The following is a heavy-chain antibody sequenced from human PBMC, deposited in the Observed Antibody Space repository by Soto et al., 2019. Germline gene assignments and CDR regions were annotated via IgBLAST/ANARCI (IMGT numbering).Heavy chain of an antibody. CDR2: ISGSGGST. CDR1: GFTFSSYA. J-gene: IGHJ6*02. D-gene: IGHD3-9*01. Sequence: EVQLLESGGGLVQPGGSLRLSCAASGFTFSSYAMSWVRQAPGKGLEWVSAISGSGGSTCYADSVKGRFTISRDNSKNTLYLQMNSLRAEDTAVYYCAKNVWGITIFGGMDVWGQGTTVTVSS. V-gene: IGHV3-23*01. CDR3: AKNVWGITIFGGMDV.